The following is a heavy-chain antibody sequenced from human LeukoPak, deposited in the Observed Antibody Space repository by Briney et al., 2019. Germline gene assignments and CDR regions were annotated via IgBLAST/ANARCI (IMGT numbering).Heavy chain of an antibody. V-gene: IGHV1-2*06. J-gene: IGHJ4*02. Sequence: ASVKVSCKASGYSFSGYFIHWVRQAPGQGLEWMGRINPNNRDTIFAQKFQGRVNMTRDTAISTSYRELSRLRSDGTAVYYCARVSMAVAGLLDYWGQGTLLTVSS. CDR1: GYSFSGYF. CDR2: INPNNRDT. D-gene: IGHD6-19*01. CDR3: ARVSMAVAGLLDY.